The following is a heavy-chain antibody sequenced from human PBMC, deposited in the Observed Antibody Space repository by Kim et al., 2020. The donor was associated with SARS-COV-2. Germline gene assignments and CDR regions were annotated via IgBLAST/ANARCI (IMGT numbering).Heavy chain of an antibody. V-gene: IGHV1-3*01. D-gene: IGHD3-10*01. CDR3: AKDLWDGSGSYDSWVPSIYYYYSMDV. CDR2: ISAGNGNT. Sequence: ASVKVSCKTSGYTFTNYAIHWVRQAPGQRLEWMGWISAGNGNTKYSQKFQGRVTITRDTSASTGYMELSSLRSEDTAVYYCAKDLWDGSGSYDSWVPSIYYYYSMDVWGQGTTVTVSS. J-gene: IGHJ6*02. CDR1: GYTFTNYA.